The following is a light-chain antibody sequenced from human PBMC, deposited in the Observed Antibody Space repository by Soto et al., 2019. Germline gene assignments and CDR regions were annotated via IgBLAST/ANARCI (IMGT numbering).Light chain of an antibody. Sequence: EIVLTQSPGTLSLCPGERATLSCRASQSVSSSYLAGYQQKPGQAPRLLIYGASSRATGIPDRFSGSGSGTDFTLTISRLEPEDFAVYYCQQFGSSTLFTFGPGTKVDV. V-gene: IGKV3-20*01. CDR2: GAS. CDR1: QSVSSSY. J-gene: IGKJ3*01. CDR3: QQFGSSTLFT.